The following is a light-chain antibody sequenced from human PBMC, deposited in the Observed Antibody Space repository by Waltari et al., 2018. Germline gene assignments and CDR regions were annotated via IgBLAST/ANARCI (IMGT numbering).Light chain of an antibody. CDR2: GND. V-gene: IGLV1-47*01. Sequence: QSVLTQPPSASGTPGQRVTISCSGSSSNIGKNYVYWHQQLPGTAPNLLISGNDQRPSGVPDRFSGSKSGTSASRASSGLRSEDEADYYGAAWDDSLGVWIFGGGTKLTVL. CDR3: AAWDDSLGVWI. CDR1: SSNIGKNY. J-gene: IGLJ2*01.